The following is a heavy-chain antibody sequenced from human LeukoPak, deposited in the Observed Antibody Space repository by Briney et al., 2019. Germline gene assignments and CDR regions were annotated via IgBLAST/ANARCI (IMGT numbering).Heavy chain of an antibody. J-gene: IGHJ4*02. Sequence: ASVKVSCKASGYTFTSYDINWVRQATGQGLEWMGWMNPNSGNTGYAQKFQGRVTMTRNTSISTAYMELRSLRSDDTAVYYCARVGWGSPHVDYWGQGTLVTVSS. D-gene: IGHD1-26*01. CDR2: MNPNSGNT. CDR1: GYTFTSYD. CDR3: ARVGWGSPHVDY. V-gene: IGHV1-8*01.